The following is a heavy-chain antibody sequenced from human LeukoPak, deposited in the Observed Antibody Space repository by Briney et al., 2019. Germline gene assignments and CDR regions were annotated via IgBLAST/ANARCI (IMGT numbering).Heavy chain of an antibody. CDR2: IYYSGST. D-gene: IGHD1-14*01. V-gene: IGHV4-61*01. CDR3: ASSGRLFDY. CDR1: GGSVSSGSYY. Sequence: PSETLSLTCTVSGGSVSSGSYYWSWIRQPPGKGLEWIGYIYYSGSTYYNPSLKSRVTISVDTSKNQFSLKLSSVTAADTAVYYCASSGRLFDYWGQGTLVTVSS. J-gene: IGHJ4*02.